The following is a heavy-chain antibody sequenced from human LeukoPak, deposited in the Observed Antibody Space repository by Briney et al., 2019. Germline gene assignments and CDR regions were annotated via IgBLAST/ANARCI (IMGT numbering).Heavy chain of an antibody. CDR3: ARDGAGYSSGWFAGYFQH. V-gene: IGHV3-21*01. J-gene: IGHJ1*01. Sequence: PGGSLRLSCAASGFTFSSYSMNWVRQAPGKGLEWVSSISSSSSYIYYADSVKGRFTISRDNAKNSLYLQMNSLRAEDTAVYYCARDGAGYSSGWFAGYFQHWGQGTLVTVSS. D-gene: IGHD6-19*01. CDR2: ISSSSSYI. CDR1: GFTFSSYS.